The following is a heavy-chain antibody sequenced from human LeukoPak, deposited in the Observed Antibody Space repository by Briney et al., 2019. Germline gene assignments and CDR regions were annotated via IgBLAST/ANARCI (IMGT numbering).Heavy chain of an antibody. CDR1: GFTFSSYG. Sequence: GGSLRLSCAASGFTFSSYGMHWVRQAPGQGLEWVAVIWYDGGHKYYVESVKGRFTISRDNSKNTLYLQMNSLRAEDTAVYYCAKYSSSRAIDYWGQGTLVTVSS. J-gene: IGHJ4*02. V-gene: IGHV3-30*02. CDR2: IWYDGGHK. CDR3: AKYSSSRAIDY. D-gene: IGHD6-6*01.